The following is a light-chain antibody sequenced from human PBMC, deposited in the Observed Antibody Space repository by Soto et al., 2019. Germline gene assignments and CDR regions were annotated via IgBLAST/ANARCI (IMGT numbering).Light chain of an antibody. CDR1: SGDIGSYNR. Sequence: QSVGTQPASVSGSPGQAITISCTGTSGDIGSYNRVSWYQQHPGKAPKLIIYEVTDRPSGVSNRFSGSKSGNTASLTISGLQAEDEAEYYCSSYTNINARACVFGTGTKV. V-gene: IGLV2-14*01. J-gene: IGLJ1*01. CDR3: SSYTNINARACV. CDR2: EVT.